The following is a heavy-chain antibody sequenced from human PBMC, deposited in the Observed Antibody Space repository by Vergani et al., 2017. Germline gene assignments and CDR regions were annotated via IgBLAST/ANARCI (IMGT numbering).Heavy chain of an antibody. D-gene: IGHD2-2*01. J-gene: IGHJ5*02. CDR1: GYTFTDYY. CDR2: INPNSGGT. Sequence: QVQLVQSGAEVKKPGASVKVSCKASGYTFTDYYIHWVRQAPGQGLEWMGWINPNSGGTNYAQKFQGRVTMTRDTSTSTVYMELSSLRSEDTAVYYCARDSRYCSSTSCYVGRDWFDPWGQGTLVTVSS. CDR3: ARDSRYCSSTSCYVGRDWFDP. V-gene: IGHV1-2*02.